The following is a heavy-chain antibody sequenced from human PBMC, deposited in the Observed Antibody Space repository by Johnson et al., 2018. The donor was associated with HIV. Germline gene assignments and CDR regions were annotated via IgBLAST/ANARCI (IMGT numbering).Heavy chain of an antibody. V-gene: IGHV3-30-3*01. CDR3: ARRIYYYDSSGTEDAFDI. D-gene: IGHD3-22*01. Sequence: QVQLVESGGGVVQPGRSLRLSCAASGFTFSSYAMHWVRQAPGKGLEWVAVISYDRSNTYYADSVKGRFTISRDNSKSTLYLQMNSLRAEDTAVYYCARRIYYYDSSGTEDAFDIWGQGTMVTVSS. CDR1: GFTFSSYA. J-gene: IGHJ3*02. CDR2: ISYDRSNT.